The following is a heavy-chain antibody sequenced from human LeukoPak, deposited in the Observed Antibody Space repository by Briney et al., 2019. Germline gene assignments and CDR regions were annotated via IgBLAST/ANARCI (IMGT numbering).Heavy chain of an antibody. V-gene: IGHV4-59*01. J-gene: IGHJ3*02. D-gene: IGHD6-6*01. CDR3: ARVHRLVPGPFHI. CDR1: GGSISSYY. Sequence: SETLSLTCTVSGGSISSYYWNWIRQPPGEGLEWIGYFHYSGSTNYNPSLKSRVTISVDTSKNQFSLKLSSVTAADTAVYYCARVHRLVPGPFHIWGQGTMVIVSS. CDR2: FHYSGST.